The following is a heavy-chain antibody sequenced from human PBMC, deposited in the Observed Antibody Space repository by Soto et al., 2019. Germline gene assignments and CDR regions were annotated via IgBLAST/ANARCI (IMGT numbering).Heavy chain of an antibody. J-gene: IGHJ5*02. CDR2: ISAYNGNT. V-gene: IGHV1-18*01. CDR3: ARDPYSDGYHSGAAHSRFDP. CDR1: GYTFTSYG. D-gene: IGHD5-18*01. Sequence: ASVKVSCKASGYTFTSYGISWVRQAPGQGLEWMGWISAYNGNTNYAQKLQGRVTMTTDTSTSTAYMELRSLRSDDTAVYYCARDPYSDGYHSGAAHSRFDPWGQGTLVTVSS.